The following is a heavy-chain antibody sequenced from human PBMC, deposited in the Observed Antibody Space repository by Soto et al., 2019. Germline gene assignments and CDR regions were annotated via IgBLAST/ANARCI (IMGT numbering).Heavy chain of an antibody. D-gene: IGHD3-22*01. CDR2: ISSSSSTI. CDR1: GFTFSSYS. Sequence: PGGSLRLSCAASGFTFSSYSMNWVRQAPGKGLEWVSYISSSSSTIYYADSVKGRFTISRDNAKNSLYLQMNSLRAEDTAVYYCARYSDDSSGYYLLGVYYFDYWGQGTLVTVSS. CDR3: ARYSDDSSGYYLLGVYYFDY. J-gene: IGHJ4*02. V-gene: IGHV3-48*01.